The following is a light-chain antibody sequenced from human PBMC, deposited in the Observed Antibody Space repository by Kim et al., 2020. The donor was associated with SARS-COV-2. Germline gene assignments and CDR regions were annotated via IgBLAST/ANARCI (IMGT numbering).Light chain of an antibody. CDR1: NLGSKN. CDR2: RDT. V-gene: IGLV3-9*01. CDR3: QVWDNSVVV. J-gene: IGLJ2*01. Sequence: SVALGQTARITCGGNNLGSKNLHWYQQKPGQAPVLVIYRDTNRPSGIPERFSGSNSGNTATLTINRAQAGDEGDYYCQVWDNSVVVFGGGTQLTVL.